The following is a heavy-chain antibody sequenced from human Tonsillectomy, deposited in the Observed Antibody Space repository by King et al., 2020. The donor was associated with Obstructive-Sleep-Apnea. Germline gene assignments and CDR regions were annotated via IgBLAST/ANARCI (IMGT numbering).Heavy chain of an antibody. J-gene: IGHJ4*02. D-gene: IGHD6-6*01. V-gene: IGHV3-21*01. CDR1: GFTFSSYS. Sequence: VQLVESGGGLVKPGGSLRLSCAASGFTFSSYSMNWVRQAPGKGLEWVSSISSSNSYIFYADSVKGRFTISRDNAKNSLYLQMNSLRAEDTAVYYCARLQYSSSSSGDCDYWGQGTLVTVPS. CDR2: ISSSNSYI. CDR3: ARLQYSSSSSGDCDY.